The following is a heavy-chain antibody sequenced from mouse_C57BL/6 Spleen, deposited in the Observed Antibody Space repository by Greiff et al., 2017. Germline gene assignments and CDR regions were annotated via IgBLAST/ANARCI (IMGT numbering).Heavy chain of an antibody. V-gene: IGHV5-17*01. CDR3: GINWYFDV. J-gene: IGHJ1*03. CDR2: ISSGSSTI. Sequence: EVMLVESGGGLVKPGGSLKLSCAASGFTFSDYGMHWVRQAPEKGLEWVAYISSGSSTIYYADTVKGRFTISRDNAKNTLYLQRTSLRSEDTAMYYCGINWYFDVWGTGTTVTVSS. CDR1: GFTFSDYG.